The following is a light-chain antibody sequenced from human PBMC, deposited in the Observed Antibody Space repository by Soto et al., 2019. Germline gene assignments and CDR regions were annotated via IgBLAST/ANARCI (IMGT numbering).Light chain of an antibody. CDR3: HQRQSWPRT. J-gene: IGKJ1*01. CDR1: QSVGSN. V-gene: IGKV3-11*01. CDR2: AAS. Sequence: IVLTQSPATLSLSPGERATLSCRASQSVGSNLAWFRQKPGQPPRLLIYAASNRATGIPARFSGSGSGTDFTLTITRLEPEDFAIYYCHQRQSWPRTFGQGTKVDIK.